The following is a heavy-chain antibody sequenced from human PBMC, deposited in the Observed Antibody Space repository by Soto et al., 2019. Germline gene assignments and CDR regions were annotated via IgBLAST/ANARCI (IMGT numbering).Heavy chain of an antibody. V-gene: IGHV3-30*03. CDR2: ISYDGSNK. J-gene: IGHJ4*02. CDR1: GFPFSSYG. Sequence: QVQLVESGGGVVQPGRSLRLSCAASGFPFSSYGMHWVREAPGKGLEWVAVISYDGSNKYYADSVKGRFTISRDNSASTLHLQMNSLSPHVTALYHCVGGQYYFDYRGQGTLVTVSP. CDR3: VGGQYYFDY. D-gene: IGHD3-10*01.